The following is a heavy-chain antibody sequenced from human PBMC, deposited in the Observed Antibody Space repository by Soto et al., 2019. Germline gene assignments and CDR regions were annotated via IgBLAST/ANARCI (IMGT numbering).Heavy chain of an antibody. CDR2: IYWDDDK. D-gene: IGHD5-12*01. CDR3: AHRTQAREKVATINY. Sequence: QITLKESGPTLVKPTQTLTLTCTFSGFSLSTSGVGVGWIRQPPGKALEWLALIYWDDDKRYSPSLKSRLTITKDTSKNQVVLTMTNMDPVDTATYYCAHRTQAREKVATINYWGQGTLVTVSS. V-gene: IGHV2-5*02. J-gene: IGHJ4*02. CDR1: GFSLSTSGVG.